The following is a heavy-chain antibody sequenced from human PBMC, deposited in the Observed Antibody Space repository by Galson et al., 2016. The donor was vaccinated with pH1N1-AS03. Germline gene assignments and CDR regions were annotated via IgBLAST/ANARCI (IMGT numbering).Heavy chain of an antibody. J-gene: IGHJ4*02. V-gene: IGHV3-23*01. CDR1: GFSFSSCA. D-gene: IGHD6-13*01. Sequence: SLRLSCAASGFSFSSCATSWVRQAPGKGLEWVSSISGSGEDTYYADSVKGRFTISRDSSKSTVYMQGNSLRAEYTALYFCARNRLYSSQIGFDSRAQGTLVTVSS. CDR2: ISGSGEDT. CDR3: ARNRLYSSQIGFDS.